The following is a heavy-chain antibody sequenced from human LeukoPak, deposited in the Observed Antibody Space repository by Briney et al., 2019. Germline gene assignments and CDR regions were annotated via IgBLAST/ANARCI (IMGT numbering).Heavy chain of an antibody. CDR1: GGTFTSYA. D-gene: IGHD4-23*01. J-gene: IGHJ6*02. V-gene: IGHV1-69*04. Sequence: ASVKASCKASGGTFTSYAISWVRQAPGQGLEWMGRIIPILGIANYAQKFQGRVTITADKSTSTAYMELSSLRSEDTAVYYCARENGGNSGGMDVWGQGTTVTVSS. CDR2: IIPILGIA. CDR3: ARENGGNSGGMDV.